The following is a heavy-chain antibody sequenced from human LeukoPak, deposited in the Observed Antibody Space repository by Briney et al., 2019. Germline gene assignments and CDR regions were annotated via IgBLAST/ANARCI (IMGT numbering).Heavy chain of an antibody. CDR1: GGTFSSYA. Sequence: SVKVSCKASGGTFSSYAISWVRQAPGQGLEWMGGIIPIFGTANYAQKFQGRVTITTDESTSTAYMELSSLRSEDPAVYYCAREGYSSGWPHADYWGQGTLVTVSS. V-gene: IGHV1-69*05. CDR3: AREGYSSGWPHADY. J-gene: IGHJ4*02. CDR2: IIPIFGTA. D-gene: IGHD6-19*01.